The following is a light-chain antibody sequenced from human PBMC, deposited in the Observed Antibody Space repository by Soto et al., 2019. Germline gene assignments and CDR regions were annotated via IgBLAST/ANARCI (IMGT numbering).Light chain of an antibody. CDR1: SSDIGAYNY. Sequence: QSVLTQPASVSGSPGQSITISCAGSSSDIGAYNYVSWYQQHPGKAPKLIIYEVTYRPSGVSDRFSGSKSGNTASLTISGLQAEDEADFYCSSYTRKTSWVFGGGTKLTVL. J-gene: IGLJ3*02. CDR2: EVT. V-gene: IGLV2-14*01. CDR3: SSYTRKTSWV.